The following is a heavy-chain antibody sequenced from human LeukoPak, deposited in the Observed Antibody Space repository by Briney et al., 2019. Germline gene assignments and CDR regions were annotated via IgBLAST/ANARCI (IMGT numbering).Heavy chain of an antibody. V-gene: IGHV3-7*01. J-gene: IGHJ4*02. CDR2: IKQDGSET. D-gene: IGHD5-12*01. Sequence: GGSLRLSCAASSFAFSTYAMNWVRQAPGKGLEWVANIKQDGSETYFVDSVKGRFTISRDNAKNSLYLQMNSLRAEDTAVYYCARERVDIVAAFKGGLDYWGQGTLVTVSS. CDR1: SFAFSTYA. CDR3: ARERVDIVAAFKGGLDY.